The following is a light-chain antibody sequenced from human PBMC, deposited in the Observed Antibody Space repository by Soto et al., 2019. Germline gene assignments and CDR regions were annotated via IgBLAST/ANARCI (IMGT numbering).Light chain of an antibody. V-gene: IGKV1-5*01. Sequence: EIRMTQSASSLSPCVGDGVSIXCRASRSISNRFAWYQQKPGTAPKRLIYHASNSQSGVPSRFSGSGSGTECPLTISSLQPDDFATDYCQQYNSYSFGQGTKVDIK. CDR1: RSISNR. CDR3: QQYNSYS. CDR2: HAS. J-gene: IGKJ1*01.